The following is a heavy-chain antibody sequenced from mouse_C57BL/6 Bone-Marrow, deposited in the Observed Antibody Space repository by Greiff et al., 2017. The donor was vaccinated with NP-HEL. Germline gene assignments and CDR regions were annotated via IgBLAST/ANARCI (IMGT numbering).Heavy chain of an antibody. D-gene: IGHD2-5*01. CDR1: GYSITSGYD. Sequence: DVKLQESGPGMVKPSQSLSLTCTVTGYSITSGYDWHWIRPFPGNKLEWMGYISYSGSTNYNPSLTSRISITHDTSKNHFFLKLNSVTTEDTATYYCAREEVYYSNYGWYFDVWGTGTTVTVSS. CDR3: AREEVYYSNYGWYFDV. CDR2: ISYSGST. J-gene: IGHJ1*03. V-gene: IGHV3-1*01.